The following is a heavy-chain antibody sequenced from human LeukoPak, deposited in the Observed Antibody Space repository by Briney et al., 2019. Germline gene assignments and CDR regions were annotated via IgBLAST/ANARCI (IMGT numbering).Heavy chain of an antibody. CDR2: ISGSGGST. D-gene: IGHD4-17*01. J-gene: IGHJ4*02. CDR3: ARDFSIVLGPRPYGDHGYYFDY. CDR1: GFTFSSYG. Sequence: PGGSLRLSCAASGFTFSSYGMSWVRQAPGKGLKWVSAISGSGGSTYYADSVKGRSTISRDNSKNTLYLQMNSLRAEDTALYYCARDFSIVLGPRPYGDHGYYFDYWGQGTLVTVSS. V-gene: IGHV3-23*01.